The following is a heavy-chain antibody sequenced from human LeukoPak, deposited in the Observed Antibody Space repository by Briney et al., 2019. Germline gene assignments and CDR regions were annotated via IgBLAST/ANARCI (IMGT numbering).Heavy chain of an antibody. D-gene: IGHD5-24*01. J-gene: IGHJ5*02. CDR3: ARDRRDGYCLGH. Sequence: GGSLRLSCAASGFTVSSNYMNWVRQAPGKGLEWVSVIYSGGSTYYADSVKGRFTISRDNSKNTLYLQMNSLRAEDTAVYYCARDRRDGYCLGHWGQGTPVTVSS. V-gene: IGHV3-53*01. CDR2: IYSGGST. CDR1: GFTVSSNY.